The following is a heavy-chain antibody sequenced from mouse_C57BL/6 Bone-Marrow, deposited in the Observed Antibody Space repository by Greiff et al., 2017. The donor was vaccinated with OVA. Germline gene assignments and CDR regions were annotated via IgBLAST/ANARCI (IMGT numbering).Heavy chain of an antibody. CDR2: IDPANGNT. CDR3: ARSGTTVVGDY. CDR1: GFNINNTY. Sequence: VQLQQSVAELVRPGASVKLSCTASGFNINNTYMHWVKQRPEQGLEWIGRIDPANGNTKYAPKFQGKATITADTTSNTADHQLSSLTSEDTAIYYCARSGTTVVGDYWGQGTTLTVSS. V-gene: IGHV14-3*01. J-gene: IGHJ2*01. D-gene: IGHD1-1*01.